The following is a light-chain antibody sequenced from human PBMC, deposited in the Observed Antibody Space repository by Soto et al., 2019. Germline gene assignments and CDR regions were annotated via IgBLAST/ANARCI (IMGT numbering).Light chain of an antibody. Sequence: EIVLTQSPATLSLSPGERATLSCRASQSVSGYLAWYQQRPGQAPRLLIYGSSSRAAGIPDRFRGSGTGTDFTLTIRRLEPDDFGVYYCQQYSDAPHTFGLGTKVEIQ. CDR1: QSVSGY. V-gene: IGKV3-20*01. CDR3: QQYSDAPHT. J-gene: IGKJ2*01. CDR2: GSS.